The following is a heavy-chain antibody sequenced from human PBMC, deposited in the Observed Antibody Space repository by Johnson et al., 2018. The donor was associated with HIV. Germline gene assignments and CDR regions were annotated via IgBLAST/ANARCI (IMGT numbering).Heavy chain of an antibody. D-gene: IGHD3-16*01. CDR3: ATSYATGAFDI. J-gene: IGHJ3*02. V-gene: IGHV3-11*04. CDR2: ISSSGSTI. Sequence: QVQLVESGGGLVQPGGSLRLSCAASGFTFSDYYMSWIRQAPGKGLEWISYISSSGSTIYYADSVKGRFTISRDNSKNTLYLQMNSLRAEDTAVYYCATSYATGAFDIWGQGTMVTVSS. CDR1: GFTFSDYY.